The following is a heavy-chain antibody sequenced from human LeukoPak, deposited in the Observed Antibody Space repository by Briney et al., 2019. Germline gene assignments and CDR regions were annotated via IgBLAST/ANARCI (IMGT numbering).Heavy chain of an antibody. V-gene: IGHV3-23*01. D-gene: IGHD4-17*01. Sequence: PGGSLRLSCAASGFTFSSAWMSWVRQAPGKGLEWVSGITRSGETTYYAESVKGRFTISRDNSKNTLYLQLNSLRAEDTAIYYCAKDQSPYGNYFDYWGQGTLVTVSS. CDR1: GFTFSSAW. J-gene: IGHJ4*02. CDR3: AKDQSPYGNYFDY. CDR2: ITRSGETT.